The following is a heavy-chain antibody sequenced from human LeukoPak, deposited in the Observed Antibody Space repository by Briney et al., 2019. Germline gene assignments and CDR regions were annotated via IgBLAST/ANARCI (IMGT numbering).Heavy chain of an antibody. V-gene: IGHV1-8*01. J-gene: IGHJ4*02. CDR2: MSPNSGDT. CDR1: GYTFTSYD. Sequence: ASVKVSCKASGYTFTSYDFNWVRQATGQRPEWMGWMSPNSGDTGYAQKFQDRVTMTRNTSISTAYMELSSLRSEDTAVYYCARAPRSSSWYGVDPGYYFDYWGQGTLVTVSS. D-gene: IGHD6-13*01. CDR3: ARAPRSSSWYGVDPGYYFDY.